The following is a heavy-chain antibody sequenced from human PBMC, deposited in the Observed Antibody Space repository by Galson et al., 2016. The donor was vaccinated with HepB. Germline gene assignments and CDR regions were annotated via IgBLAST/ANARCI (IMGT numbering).Heavy chain of an antibody. CDR3: ARDGVAPMDV. CDR2: ISPYNGNT. Sequence: QSGAEVKKPGASVKVSCEPSGYIFTSYGITWVRQAPGQGLEWMGWISPYNGNTIYAQKLQGRVTMTTDTSTSAAYMELRSLRSDDTAVYYCARDGVAPMDVWGQGTTVTVSS. J-gene: IGHJ6*02. CDR1: GYIFTSYG. V-gene: IGHV1-18*01. D-gene: IGHD3-3*01.